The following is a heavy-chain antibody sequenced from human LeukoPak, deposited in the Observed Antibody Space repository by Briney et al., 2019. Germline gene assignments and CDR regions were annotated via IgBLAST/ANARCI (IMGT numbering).Heavy chain of an antibody. D-gene: IGHD3-22*01. CDR1: GGSISSYY. CDR2: INHSGST. V-gene: IGHV4-34*01. CDR3: ASDLYDSSGYYRQDAFDI. Sequence: SETLSLTCTVSGGSISSYYWSWIRQPPGKGLEWIGEINHSGSTNYNPSLKSRVTISVDTSKNQFSLKLSSVTAADTAAYYCASDLYDSSGYYRQDAFDIWSQGTMVTVSS. J-gene: IGHJ3*02.